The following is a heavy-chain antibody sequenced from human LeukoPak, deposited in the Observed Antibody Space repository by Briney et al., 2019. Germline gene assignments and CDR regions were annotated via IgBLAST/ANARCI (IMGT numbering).Heavy chain of an antibody. J-gene: IGHJ4*02. CDR1: GVSISSYY. CDR2: IYYSGST. D-gene: IGHD3-16*01. Sequence: SATLSLTCTVSGVSISSYYWSWIRQPPGKGLEWIGYIYYSGSTNYNPSLKSRVTISVDTSKNQFSLKLSSVTAADTAVYYCARGDWGNYFDYWGQGTLVTLSS. V-gene: IGHV4-59*01. CDR3: ARGDWGNYFDY.